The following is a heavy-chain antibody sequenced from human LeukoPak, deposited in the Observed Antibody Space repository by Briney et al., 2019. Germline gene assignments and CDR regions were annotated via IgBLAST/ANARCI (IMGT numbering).Heavy chain of an antibody. CDR2: ISAYNGNT. Sequence: GASVKVSCKASGYTFTSYGISWVRQAPGQGLEWMGWISAYNGNTNYAQKLQGRVTMTTDTSTSTACMELRSLRSDDTAVYYCARDLIAVAGGYYYGMDVWGQGTTVTVSS. J-gene: IGHJ6*02. CDR1: GYTFTSYG. CDR3: ARDLIAVAGGYYYGMDV. V-gene: IGHV1-18*01. D-gene: IGHD6-19*01.